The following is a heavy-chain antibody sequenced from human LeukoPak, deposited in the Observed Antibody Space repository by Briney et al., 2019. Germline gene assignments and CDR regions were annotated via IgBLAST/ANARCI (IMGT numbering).Heavy chain of an antibody. CDR3: AKGPVKYYDILTGNFDY. V-gene: IGHV3-23*01. Sequence: GGSLRLSCAASGVTFTTYAMSWVRQAPGKGLEWVSTMNGSGGSTYYADSVKGRFTISRDNSKNTLYLQMNSLRAEDTAIYYCAKGPVKYYDILTGNFDYWGQGTLVTVSS. D-gene: IGHD3-9*01. CDR1: GVTFTTYA. CDR2: MNGSGGST. J-gene: IGHJ4*02.